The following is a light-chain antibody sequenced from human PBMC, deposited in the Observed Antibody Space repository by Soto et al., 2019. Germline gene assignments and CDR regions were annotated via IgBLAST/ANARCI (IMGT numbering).Light chain of an antibody. J-gene: IGKJ4*01. CDR3: QQYNNWGLS. CDR1: ANVGTN. CDR2: DSP. V-gene: IGKV3D-15*01. Sequence: IVMTQSPATLSVSPGERVTLSCRASANVGTNVAWYQQKPGQAPRLLIYDSPTRATGIPDTFSGSGSMTDFTLTISSLHPEESAVYYCQQYNNWGLSFGGGTKVEI.